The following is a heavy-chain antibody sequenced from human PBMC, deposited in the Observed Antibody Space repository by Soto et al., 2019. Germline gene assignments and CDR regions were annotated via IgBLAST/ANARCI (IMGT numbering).Heavy chain of an antibody. CDR2: IWYDGSNK. CDR1: GFTFSRYG. CDR3: ARVRGVIAAALRVYYGMDV. V-gene: IGHV3-33*01. D-gene: IGHD6-13*01. Sequence: QVQLVESGGGVVQPGRSLRLSCAASGFTFSRYGMHWVRQAPGKGLEWVAGIWYDGSNKYYVESVKGRFTISRDNSKNTLYLQMNSLRAEDTAVYNCARVRGVIAAALRVYYGMDVWGQGTTVTVSS. J-gene: IGHJ6*02.